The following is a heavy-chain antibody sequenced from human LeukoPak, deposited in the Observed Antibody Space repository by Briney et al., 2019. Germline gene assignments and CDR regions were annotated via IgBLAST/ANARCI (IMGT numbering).Heavy chain of an antibody. CDR3: ARVSPGHSSSWINWFDP. V-gene: IGHV4-61*02. J-gene: IGHJ5*02. CDR2: IYTSGST. CDR1: GGSISSGSYY. D-gene: IGHD6-13*01. Sequence: SETLSLTCTVSGGSISSGSYYWSWIRQPAGKGLEWIGRIYTSGSTNYNPSLKSRVTISVDTSKNQFSLKLSSVTAADTAVYYCARVSPGHSSSWINWFDPWGQGTLVTVSS.